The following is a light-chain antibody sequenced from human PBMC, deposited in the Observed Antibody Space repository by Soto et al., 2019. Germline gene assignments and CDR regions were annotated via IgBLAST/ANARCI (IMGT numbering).Light chain of an antibody. V-gene: IGKV2-30*01. Sequence: EVVMSQSPLTLPVTLGQPASISCRSSESLVFTDGNTYLSWFQQRPGQSPRRLIYKVSKRDSGVPDRFSGSGSGADLTLEISRVEAEDVGVYYCMQGTNWPPTFGQGTKVDIK. CDR2: KVS. CDR3: MQGTNWPPT. CDR1: ESLVFTDGNTY. J-gene: IGKJ2*01.